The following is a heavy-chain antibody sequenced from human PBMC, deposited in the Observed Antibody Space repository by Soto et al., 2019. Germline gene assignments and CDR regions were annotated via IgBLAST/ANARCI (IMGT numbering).Heavy chain of an antibody. J-gene: IGHJ4*02. V-gene: IGHV3-23*01. Sequence: EVQVLESGGDLVEPGGSLRLSCAASGFSFNTFDMSWVRQAPGKGLEWVSVILGRDDTTYYADSVKGRFTISRDTFKNTLHLQMNSLRVEDTALYFCTKGPWLDYWGQGTLVTASS. CDR1: GFSFNTFD. CDR2: ILGRDDTT. D-gene: IGHD5-12*01. CDR3: TKGPWLDY.